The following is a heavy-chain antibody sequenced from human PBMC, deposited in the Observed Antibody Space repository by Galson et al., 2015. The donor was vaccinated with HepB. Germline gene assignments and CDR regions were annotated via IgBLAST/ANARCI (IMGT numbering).Heavy chain of an antibody. D-gene: IGHD4-17*01. J-gene: IGHJ1*01. V-gene: IGHV4-39*02. CDR1: GASINSNNYY. Sequence: SETLSLTCTVSGASINSNNYYWGWIRQPPGKGLEWIGTIYYSGTTSYNPSLRGRVTMSVDSSKNYFSLKVTSVTAADTAVYYCATSPFVNDYGDYDSEYFHHWGRGTPVTVSS. CDR3: ATSPFVNDYGDYDSEYFHH. CDR2: IYYSGTT.